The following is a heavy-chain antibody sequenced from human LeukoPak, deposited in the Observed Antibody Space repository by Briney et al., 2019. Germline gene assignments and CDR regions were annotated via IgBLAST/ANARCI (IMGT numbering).Heavy chain of an antibody. J-gene: IGHJ6*02. CDR3: ATPYYDFWSGYYTQYYYYGMDV. CDR2: FDPEDGET. CDR1: GYTLTELS. D-gene: IGHD3-3*01. V-gene: IGHV1-24*01. Sequence: ASVKVSCKVSGYTLTELSMHWVRQAPGKGLEWMGGFDPEDGETIYAQKFQGRVTMTEDTSTDTAYMGLSSLRSEDTAVYYCATPYYDFWSGYYTQYYYYGMDVWGQGTTVTVSS.